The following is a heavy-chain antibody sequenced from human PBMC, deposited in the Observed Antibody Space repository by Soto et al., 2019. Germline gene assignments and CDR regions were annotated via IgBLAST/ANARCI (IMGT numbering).Heavy chain of an antibody. D-gene: IGHD3-22*01. CDR2: IYSSGST. CDR3: ARGKLLDFDSSVYYQNWLDP. CDR1: GGSISNSY. Sequence: SETLSLTCTVSGGSISNSYWIWIRQPPGKGLEWIGRIYSSGSTNYSPSLKSRVTMSVATSKNQFSLKLNSVTAADTAVYYCARGKLLDFDSSVYYQNWLDPWGQGTLVTVSS. V-gene: IGHV4-4*07. J-gene: IGHJ5*02.